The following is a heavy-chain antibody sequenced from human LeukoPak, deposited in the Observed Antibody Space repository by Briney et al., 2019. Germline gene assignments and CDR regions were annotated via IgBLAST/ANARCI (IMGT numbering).Heavy chain of an antibody. Sequence: GGSLRLSCAASGFTFSSYAMSWVRQAPGKGLEWVSAISGSGGSTYYADSVKGRFTISRDNSKNTLYLQMHSLRAEDTAVYYCAKDSNTPYSSSWYPDYWGQGTLVTVSS. D-gene: IGHD6-13*01. J-gene: IGHJ4*02. CDR2: ISGSGGST. V-gene: IGHV3-23*01. CDR3: AKDSNTPYSSSWYPDY. CDR1: GFTFSSYA.